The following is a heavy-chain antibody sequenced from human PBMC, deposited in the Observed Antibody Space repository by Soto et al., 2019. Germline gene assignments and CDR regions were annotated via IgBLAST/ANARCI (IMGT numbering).Heavy chain of an antibody. J-gene: IGHJ4*02. CDR1: GVTVSNNY. CDR3: ARDPPGIAAAGVGG. CDR2: IYSGGDT. Sequence: PGGSLRLSCAASGVTVSNNYMRWVRQAPGKGLEWVSLIYSGGDTHYADSVKGRFTISRDSSRNTLYLEMNSLRAEDTAVYYCARDPPGIAAAGVGGWGQGTLVTV. D-gene: IGHD6-13*01. V-gene: IGHV3-53*01.